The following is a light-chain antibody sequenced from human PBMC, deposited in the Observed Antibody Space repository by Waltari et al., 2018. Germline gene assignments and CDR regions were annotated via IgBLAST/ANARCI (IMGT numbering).Light chain of an antibody. CDR1: QSINNY. CDR2: DAS. CDR3: QQRSKWPLT. Sequence: EIVLTQSPGTLPLSPGERATLSCRASQSINNYLAWYQQKPGQPPRLTITDASKRANDPQARFSRAGYGQHFNHPITPPEPADSAAYPRQQRSKWPLTFGQGTKLEI. J-gene: IGKJ2*01. V-gene: IGKV3-11*01.